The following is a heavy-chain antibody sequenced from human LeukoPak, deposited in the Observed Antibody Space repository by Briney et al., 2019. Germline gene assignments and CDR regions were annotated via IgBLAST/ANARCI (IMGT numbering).Heavy chain of an antibody. J-gene: IGHJ4*02. D-gene: IGHD6-19*01. CDR2: IYSGGDT. V-gene: IGHV3-53*01. CDR3: ASWPVGWYGEDS. Sequence: GGSLRLSCAASGFFVSNNYMSWVRQAPGKGPEWVSVIYSGGDTYYADSVKGRFTISRDTPKNTLYLQMNSLRVEDTAVYYCASWPVGWYGEDSWGQGTLVTVSS. CDR1: GFFVSNNY.